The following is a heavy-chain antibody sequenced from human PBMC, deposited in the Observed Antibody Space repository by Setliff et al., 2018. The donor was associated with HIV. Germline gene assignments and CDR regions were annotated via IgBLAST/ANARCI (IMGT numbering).Heavy chain of an antibody. D-gene: IGHD3-10*01. CDR1: GYTFTSYG. Sequence: ASVKVSCKASGYTFTSYGISWVRQAPGQGLEWMGWISAYNGNTNYAQKFRGRVTMTTDTSTSTAYMELSSLRSEDTAVYYCARGAQPGSAEDYYYYYMDVWGKGTTVTVSS. V-gene: IGHV1-18*01. CDR3: ARGAQPGSAEDYYYYYMDV. J-gene: IGHJ6*03. CDR2: ISAYNGNT.